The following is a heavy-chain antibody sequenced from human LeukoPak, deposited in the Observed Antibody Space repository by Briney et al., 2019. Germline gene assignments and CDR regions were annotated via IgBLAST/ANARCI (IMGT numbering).Heavy chain of an antibody. Sequence: GGSLRLSCAASGFTFSDYYMSWIRQAPGKGLEWVSYISSSGNTIYYANSVKGRFTISRDNTKNSLYLQMNSLRAEDTAVYYCATGARYYDYVWGSYPQDYWGQGTLVTVSS. J-gene: IGHJ4*02. CDR2: ISSSGNTI. CDR3: ATGARYYDYVWGSYPQDY. V-gene: IGHV3-11*04. CDR1: GFTFSDYY. D-gene: IGHD3-16*02.